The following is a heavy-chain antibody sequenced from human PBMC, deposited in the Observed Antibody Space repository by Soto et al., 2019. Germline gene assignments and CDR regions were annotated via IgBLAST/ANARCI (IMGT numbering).Heavy chain of an antibody. Sequence: EDSVKVSCKASGYTFTSYDINWVRQATGQGLEWMGWMNPNSGNTGYAQKFQGRVTMTRNTSISTAYLQWSSLKASDTAMYYCARLFVGGPYYYYGMDVWGQGTTVTVSS. J-gene: IGHJ6*02. CDR2: MNPNSGNT. D-gene: IGHD1-26*01. CDR1: GYTFTSYD. V-gene: IGHV1-8*01. CDR3: ARLFVGGPYYYYGMDV.